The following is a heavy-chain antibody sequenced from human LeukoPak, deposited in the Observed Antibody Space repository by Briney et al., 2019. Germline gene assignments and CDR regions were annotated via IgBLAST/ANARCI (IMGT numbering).Heavy chain of an antibody. CDR2: IYTSGRT. J-gene: IGHJ3*02. V-gene: IGHV4-61*02. Sequence: SETLSLTCTVSGASISSGSYYWSSIRQPAGKGLEWIGRIYTSGRTNYNPSLKSRVTISVDTSKNQFSLRLSSVTAADTAVYYCAREGVTGYHDAFDIWGQGTMVTVSS. CDR3: AREGVTGYHDAFDI. CDR1: GASISSGSYY. D-gene: IGHD3-9*01.